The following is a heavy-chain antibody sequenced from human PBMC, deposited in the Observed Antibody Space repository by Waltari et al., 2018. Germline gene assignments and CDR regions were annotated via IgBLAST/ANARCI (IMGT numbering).Heavy chain of an antibody. CDR1: GYTLTKFS. Sequence: QVQLVQSGAEVKKPGASVTVSCKVSGYTLTKFSMQWVRQAPGKGLEWMGGFDPEDGETINTQKFQGRVTMTEDTSTDTADMGLSSLRSEDKAVYYCATLKRGYSYGWTLDYWGQGTLVIVSS. CDR2: FDPEDGET. CDR3: ATLKRGYSYGWTLDY. V-gene: IGHV1-24*01. D-gene: IGHD5-18*01. J-gene: IGHJ4*02.